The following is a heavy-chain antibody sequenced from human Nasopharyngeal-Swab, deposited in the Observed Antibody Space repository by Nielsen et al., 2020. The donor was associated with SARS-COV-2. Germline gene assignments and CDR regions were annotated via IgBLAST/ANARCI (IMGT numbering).Heavy chain of an antibody. CDR2: INGDGTTT. J-gene: IGHJ4*02. CDR1: GFTLSGYW. CDR3: VRGSGPHGSCES. Sequence: GSLRLSCAASGFTLSGYWMHWVRQVPGKGLEWISRINGDGTTTFYADFVKGRLTISRDNVRNTLYLQINTLTGEDTAVYYCVRGSGPHGSCESWGQGTLVTVSS. D-gene: IGHD1-26*01. V-gene: IGHV3-74*01.